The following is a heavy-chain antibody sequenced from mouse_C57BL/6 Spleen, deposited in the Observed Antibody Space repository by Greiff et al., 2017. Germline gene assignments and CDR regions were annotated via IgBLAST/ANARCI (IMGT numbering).Heavy chain of an antibody. J-gene: IGHJ4*01. Sequence: VQLQQSGAELARPGASVKLSCKASGYTFTSYGISWVKQRTGQGLEWIGEIYPRSGNTYYNEKFKGKATLTADKSSSTAYMELRSLTSEDSAVYFCAREGYYDYDDGNYYAMDDWGQGTSVTVSS. CDR1: GYTFTSYG. CDR2: IYPRSGNT. D-gene: IGHD2-4*01. CDR3: AREGYYDYDDGNYYAMDD. V-gene: IGHV1-81*01.